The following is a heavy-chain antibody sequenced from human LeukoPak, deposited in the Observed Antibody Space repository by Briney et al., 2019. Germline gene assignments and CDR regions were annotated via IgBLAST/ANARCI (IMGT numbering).Heavy chain of an antibody. V-gene: IGHV1-2*02. D-gene: IGHD3-9*01. CDR3: ARGVLDQKYYDILTPIYFDY. CDR1: GYTFTGYY. J-gene: IGHJ4*02. CDR2: INPNSGGT. Sequence: ASVKVSCKASGYTFTGYYMHWVRQAPGQGLEWMGWINPNSGGTNYAQKFQGRVTMTRDTSISTAYMELSRLRSDDTAVYYCARGVLDQKYYDILTPIYFDYWGQGTLVTVSS.